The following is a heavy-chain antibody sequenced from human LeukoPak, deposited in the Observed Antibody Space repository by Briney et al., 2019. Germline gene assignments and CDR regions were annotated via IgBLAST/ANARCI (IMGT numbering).Heavy chain of an antibody. CDR3: ARARLGGIVVVPAAFDP. J-gene: IGHJ5*02. Sequence: ASVKVSCKASGYTFTSYYMHWVRQAPGKGLEWMGIINPSGGSTSYAQKFQGRVTITTDESTSTAYMELSSLRSEDTAVYYFARARLGGIVVVPAAFDPWGQGTLVTVSS. V-gene: IGHV1-46*01. CDR2: INPSGGST. D-gene: IGHD2-2*01. CDR1: GYTFTSYY.